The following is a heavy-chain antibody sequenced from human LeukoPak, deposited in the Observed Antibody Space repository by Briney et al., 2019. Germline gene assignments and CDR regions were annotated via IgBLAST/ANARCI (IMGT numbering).Heavy chain of an antibody. CDR3: ARDRGEFPDY. V-gene: IGHV4-38-2*02. Sequence: SETLSLTCAVSGYSISSGYYWGWIRPPPGKGLEWIGSIYHSGSTYYNPSLKRRVTISVDTSKNQFSLKLSSVTAADTAVYYCARDRGEFPDYWGQGTLVTVSS. CDR2: IYHSGST. D-gene: IGHD3-10*01. CDR1: GYSISSGYY. J-gene: IGHJ4*02.